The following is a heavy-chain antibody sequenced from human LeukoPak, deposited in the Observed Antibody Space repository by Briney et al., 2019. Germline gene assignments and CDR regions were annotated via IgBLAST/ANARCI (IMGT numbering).Heavy chain of an antibody. D-gene: IGHD6-13*01. CDR1: GYSFTSYW. CDR3: ARGYSSSWYVTTNPAVYGMDV. CDR2: IYPGDSDT. J-gene: IGHJ6*02. Sequence: GESLKISCKGSGYSFTSYWIGWVRQMPGKGLEWMGIIYPGDSDTRYSPSFRGQVTISVDKSSSTAYLQWSSLKASDTAMYYCARGYSSSWYVTTNPAVYGMDVWGQGTTVTVSS. V-gene: IGHV5-51*01.